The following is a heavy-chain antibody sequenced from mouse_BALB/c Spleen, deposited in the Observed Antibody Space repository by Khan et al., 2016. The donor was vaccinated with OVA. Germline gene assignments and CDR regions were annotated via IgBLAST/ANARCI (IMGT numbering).Heavy chain of an antibody. V-gene: IGHV1-80*01. CDR2: IYPGDGNT. CDR1: GYAFSNYL. D-gene: IGHD1-2*01. Sequence: QVQLQQSGAELVRPGSSVKISCKASGYAFSNYLMNWVKQGPGQGLEWIGQIYPGDGNTNYNGKLKDKATLTADNSSTTAYMQISSLTSEDSAVYFCARSGYGYFAYWGQGTLVTVSA. J-gene: IGHJ3*01. CDR3: ARSGYGYFAY.